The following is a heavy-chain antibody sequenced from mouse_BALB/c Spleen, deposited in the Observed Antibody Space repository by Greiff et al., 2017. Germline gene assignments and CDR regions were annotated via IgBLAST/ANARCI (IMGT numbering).Heavy chain of an antibody. J-gene: IGHJ4*01. CDR2: ISSGGST. CDR1: GFTFSSYA. D-gene: IGHD1-1*01. V-gene: IGHV5-6-5*01. CDR3: ARPDGRYVEYAMDY. Sequence: EVKLIESGGGLVKPGGSLKLSCAASGFTFSSYAMSWVRQTPEKRLEWVASISSGGSTYYPDSVKGRFTISRDNARNILYLQMSSLRSEDTAMYYCARPDGRYVEYAMDYWGQGTSVTVSS.